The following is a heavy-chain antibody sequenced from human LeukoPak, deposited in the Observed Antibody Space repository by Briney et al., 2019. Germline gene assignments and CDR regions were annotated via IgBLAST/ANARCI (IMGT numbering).Heavy chain of an antibody. CDR2: IYYSGST. CDR3: ADYDSSGYYYWGMS. V-gene: IGHV4-39*07. D-gene: IGHD3-22*01. Sequence: PSETLSLTCTVSGGSISSSSYYWGWIRQPPGKGLEWIGSIYYSGSTYYNPSLKSRVTISVDTSKNQFSLKLSSVTAADTAVYYRADYDSSGYYYWGMSWGQGTLVTVSS. CDR1: GGSISSSSYY. J-gene: IGHJ4*02.